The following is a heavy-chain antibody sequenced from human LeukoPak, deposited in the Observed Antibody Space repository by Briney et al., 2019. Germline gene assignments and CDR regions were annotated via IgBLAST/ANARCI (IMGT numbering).Heavy chain of an antibody. D-gene: IGHD3-10*01. CDR2: LYSGGTT. J-gene: IGHJ4*02. CDR3: AREDHYGSGFDY. CDR1: GFSVSSKY. Sequence: GGSLRLSCAASGFSVSSKYMSWVRQAPGKGLDWVSVLYSGGTTYYADSVKGRFAISRDNSKNTLYLQMNSLRAEDTAVYYCAREDHYGSGFDYWGQGTLVTVSS. V-gene: IGHV3-66*01.